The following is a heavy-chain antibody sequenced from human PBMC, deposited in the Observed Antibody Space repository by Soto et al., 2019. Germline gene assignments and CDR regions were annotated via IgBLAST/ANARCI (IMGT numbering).Heavy chain of an antibody. CDR2: ISGSGGST. CDR1: WFTFCSYS. V-gene: IGHV3-23*01. Sequence: GGALGLSCAAPWFTFCSYSMSWVPPAPGKGLEWVSAISGSGGSTYYADSVKGRFTISRDNSKNTLYLQMNSLRAEDTAVYYCAKDRYSAVTTYYFDYWGQGTLVTVSS. J-gene: IGHJ4*02. CDR3: AKDRYSAVTTYYFDY. D-gene: IGHD4-17*01.